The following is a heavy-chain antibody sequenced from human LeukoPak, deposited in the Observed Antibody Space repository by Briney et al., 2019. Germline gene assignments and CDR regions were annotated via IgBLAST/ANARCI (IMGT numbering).Heavy chain of an antibody. V-gene: IGHV4-38-2*01. Sequence: PSETLSLTCAVSGYSISSGYYWGWIRQPPGQGLEWTGIIYHSGSTYYNPSLKSRVTISVDTSKNQFSLKLSSVTAADTAVYYCASSPRVSGPPSHWGQGTLVTVSS. D-gene: IGHD5/OR15-5a*01. CDR2: IYHSGST. CDR1: GYSISSGYY. CDR3: ASSPRVSGPPSH. J-gene: IGHJ4*02.